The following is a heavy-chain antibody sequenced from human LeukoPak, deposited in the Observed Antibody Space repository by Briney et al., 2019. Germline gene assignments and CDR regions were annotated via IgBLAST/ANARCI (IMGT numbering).Heavy chain of an antibody. Sequence: SETLSLTCAVYGGSFSTYYWSWIRQPPGKGLEWVGEINHSGSTNYNPSLKSRVTISIDTSKNQFSLKLSSVTAADTAVYYCARDTYVAFDIWGQGTMVTVSS. CDR2: INHSGST. J-gene: IGHJ3*02. D-gene: IGHD2-2*02. CDR3: ARDTYVAFDI. V-gene: IGHV4-34*01. CDR1: GGSFSTYY.